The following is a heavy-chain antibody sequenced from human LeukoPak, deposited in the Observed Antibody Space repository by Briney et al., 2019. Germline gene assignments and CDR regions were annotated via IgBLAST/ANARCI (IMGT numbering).Heavy chain of an antibody. CDR2: IYPGDSDT. D-gene: IGHD4-23*01. J-gene: IGHJ3*02. CDR3: ARRGGNFGGDAFDI. Sequence: GESLKIYRKGPRYSFTSYWIGWVRQMPGKGLEWRGIIYPGDSDTQYIPSFQGQVTSSADKSISTAYLQWSSLKASDTAMYYCARRGGNFGGDAFDIWGQGTMVTVSS. V-gene: IGHV5-51*01. CDR1: RYSFTSYW.